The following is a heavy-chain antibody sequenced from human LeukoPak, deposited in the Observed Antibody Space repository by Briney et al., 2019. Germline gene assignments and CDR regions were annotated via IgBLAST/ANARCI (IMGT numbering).Heavy chain of an antibody. CDR2: TAGSGISK. D-gene: IGHD3-22*01. CDR3: ARLPTFYYDSSGYHYDY. Sequence: GGSLRLSCVASGFTFNNYAMSWVRQAPGRGLEWASSTAGSGISKDYADSVKGRFTISKDKSKNTLYLQMDNLRAEDTGVYFCARLPTFYYDSSGYHYDYWGQGTLVTVSS. CDR1: GFTFNNYA. J-gene: IGHJ4*02. V-gene: IGHV3-23*01.